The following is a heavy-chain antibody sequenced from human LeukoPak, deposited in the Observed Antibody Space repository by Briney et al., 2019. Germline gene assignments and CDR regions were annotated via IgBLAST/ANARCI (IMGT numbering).Heavy chain of an antibody. CDR3: ARITGDFWSGYYYYYYGMDV. CDR1: GGSISSSSYY. D-gene: IGHD3-3*01. Sequence: SETLSLTCTVSGGSISSSSYYWGWIRQPPGKGLEWIGSIYYSGSTYYNPSLKSRVTISVDTSKNQFSLKLSSVTAADTAVYYCARITGDFWSGYYYYYYGMDVWGQGTTVTDSS. J-gene: IGHJ6*02. V-gene: IGHV4-39*01. CDR2: IYYSGST.